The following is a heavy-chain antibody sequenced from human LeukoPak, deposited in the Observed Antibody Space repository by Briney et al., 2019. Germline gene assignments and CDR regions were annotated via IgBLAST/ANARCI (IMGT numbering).Heavy chain of an antibody. Sequence: SETLSLTCTVSGGSISSYYWSWIRQPAGRGLEWIGRIYTSGSTNYNPSLKSRVTMSVDTSKNQFSLKLSSVTAADTAVYYCARDLAQYYDILTGYYNFDYWGQGTLVTVSS. CDR1: GGSISSYY. D-gene: IGHD3-9*01. J-gene: IGHJ4*02. V-gene: IGHV4-4*07. CDR2: IYTSGST. CDR3: ARDLAQYYDILTGYYNFDY.